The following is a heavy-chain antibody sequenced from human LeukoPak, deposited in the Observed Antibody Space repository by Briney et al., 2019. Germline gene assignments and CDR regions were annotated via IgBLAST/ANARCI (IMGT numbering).Heavy chain of an antibody. CDR2: INHSGST. Sequence: GSLRLSCAASGFTFNSYWMSWVRQAPGKGLEWIGEINHSGSTNYNPSLKSRVTVSVDTSKNQFSLKLSSVTAADTAVYYCARILYGVGLNISNPYYYYYMDVWGKGTTVTISS. CDR3: ARILYGVGLNISNPYYYYYMDV. J-gene: IGHJ6*03. D-gene: IGHD2-8*01. V-gene: IGHV4-34*01. CDR1: GFTFNSYW.